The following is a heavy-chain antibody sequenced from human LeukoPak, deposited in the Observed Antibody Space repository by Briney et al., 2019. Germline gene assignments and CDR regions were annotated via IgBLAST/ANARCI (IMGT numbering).Heavy chain of an antibody. CDR1: GFTFSSYA. J-gene: IGHJ3*02. Sequence: GGSLRLSCAASGFTFSSYAMHWVRQAPGKGLEWVAVISYDGSTKYYADSVKGRFTISRDNSKNTLYLQMNSLRADDTAVYYCARVAFGAFDIWGQGTMVTVSS. CDR3: ARVAFGAFDI. D-gene: IGHD3-3*01. V-gene: IGHV3-30-3*01. CDR2: ISYDGSTK.